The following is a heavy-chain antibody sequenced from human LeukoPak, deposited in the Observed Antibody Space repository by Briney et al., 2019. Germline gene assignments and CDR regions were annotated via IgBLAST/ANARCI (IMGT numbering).Heavy chain of an antibody. D-gene: IGHD1-1*01. V-gene: IGHV3-64*01. CDR1: GFSFTSYA. J-gene: IGHJ4*02. CDR3: ARRPGTSQFDY. CDR2: ISDNGGTT. Sequence: GGSLRLSCAASGFSFTSYAMHWVRQAPGKGLEYVSEISDNGGTTYYANSVKGRFTISRDNSKNTLYLQMGSLRPEDKAVYYCARRPGTSQFDYWGQGTLVTVSS.